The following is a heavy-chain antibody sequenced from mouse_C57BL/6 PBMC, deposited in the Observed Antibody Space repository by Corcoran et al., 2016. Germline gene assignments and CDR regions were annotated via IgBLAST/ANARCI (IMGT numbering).Heavy chain of an antibody. CDR1: GYTFTSYD. V-gene: IGHV1-81*01. Sequence: QLQPSGGVLARPGTAGKLPGKASGYTFTSYDISWEKQRTGQGLEWVGEIYPSSGNTYYNEKFKGKATLTSVKSSSTAYMELRSLTSEDSAVYFCARGDGKYLWYVDVWGTGTTVTVSS. CDR3: ARGDGKYLWYVDV. D-gene: IGHD2-1*01. J-gene: IGHJ1*03. CDR2: IYPSSGNT.